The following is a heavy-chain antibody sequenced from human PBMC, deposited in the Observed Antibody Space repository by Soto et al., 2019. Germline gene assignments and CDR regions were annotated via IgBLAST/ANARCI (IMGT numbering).Heavy chain of an antibody. CDR1: GFTFSSYG. CDR2: IWYDGSNK. J-gene: IGHJ3*02. V-gene: IGHV3-33*01. CDR3: AREGYSSGWYGGPVGAFDI. Sequence: QVQLVESGGGVVQPGRSLRLSCAASGFTFSSYGMHWVRQAPGKGLEWVAVIWYDGSNKYYADSVNGRFTISRDNSKNTLYLQMNSLRAEDTAVYYCAREGYSSGWYGGPVGAFDIWGQGTMVTVSS. D-gene: IGHD6-19*01.